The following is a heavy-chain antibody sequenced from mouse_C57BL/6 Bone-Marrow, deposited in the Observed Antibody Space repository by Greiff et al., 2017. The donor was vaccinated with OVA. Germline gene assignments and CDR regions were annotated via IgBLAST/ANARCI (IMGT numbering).Heavy chain of an antibody. CDR1: GFNIKDDY. CDR3: TSYGNFDY. CDR2: IDPENGDT. D-gene: IGHD2-1*01. J-gene: IGHJ2*01. V-gene: IGHV14-4*01. Sequence: VQLQQSGAELVRPGASVKLSCTASGFNIKDDYMHWVKQRPEQGLEWIGWIDPENGDTEYASKFQGKATITEDTSSNTSYLQLSSLTTEDTAVYCCTSYGNFDYWGQGTTLTVSS.